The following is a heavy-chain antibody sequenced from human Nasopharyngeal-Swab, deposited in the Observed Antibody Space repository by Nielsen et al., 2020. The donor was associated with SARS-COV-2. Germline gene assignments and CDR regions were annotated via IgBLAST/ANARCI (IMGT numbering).Heavy chain of an antibody. Sequence: WIRQPPGKGLEWVGPIWYDGSNKYYADSVKGRFTISRDSSKNTLYLQMNSLRAEDTAVYYCARDLGENSSIDYWGQGTLVTVSS. V-gene: IGHV3-33*01. D-gene: IGHD3-16*01. CDR2: IWYDGSNK. CDR3: ARDLGENSSIDY. J-gene: IGHJ4*02.